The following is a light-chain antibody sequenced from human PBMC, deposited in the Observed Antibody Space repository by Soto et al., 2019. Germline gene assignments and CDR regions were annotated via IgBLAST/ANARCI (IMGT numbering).Light chain of an antibody. CDR2: EGS. J-gene: IGKJ4*01. CDR3: LQALHRPPT. V-gene: IGKV2-28*01. Sequence: DIVMTQAPLSLPVTPGEPASISCRSSQSLLHSDGYNHLDWYLQKPGQSPQLLIYEGSKRASGVPDRFSGSGSGTDFTLKNSRVEADNVGIYHCLQALHRPPTFGGRTKVEIK. CDR1: QSLLHSDGYNH.